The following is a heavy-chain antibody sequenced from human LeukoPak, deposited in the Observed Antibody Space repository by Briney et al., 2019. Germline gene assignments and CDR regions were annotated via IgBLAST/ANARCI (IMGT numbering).Heavy chain of an antibody. CDR1: GYTFTSYG. V-gene: IGHV1-18*01. CDR3: ARDSQYYYDSSGYSFSY. CDR2: ISAYNGNT. Sequence: GASVEVSCKASGYTFTSYGISWVRQAPGQGLEWMGWISAYNGNTNYAQKLQGRVTITADESTSTAYMELSSLRSEDTAVYYCARDSQYYYDSSGYSFSYWGQGTLVTVSS. D-gene: IGHD3-22*01. J-gene: IGHJ4*02.